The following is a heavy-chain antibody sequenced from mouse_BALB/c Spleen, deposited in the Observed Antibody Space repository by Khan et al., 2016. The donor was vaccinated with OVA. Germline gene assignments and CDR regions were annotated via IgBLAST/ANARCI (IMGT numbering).Heavy chain of an antibody. CDR1: GYTFSGYW. V-gene: IGHV1-9*01. CDR3: ARVNYGSRDYFDY. CDR2: ILPGSGSR. D-gene: IGHD1-1*01. J-gene: IGHJ2*01. Sequence: VELVESGAELMKPGASVKISCKATGYTFSGYWLEWVKQRPGHGLEWIGEILPGSGSRNYNEKFKGKATFTADISSKTTYMQLSSLTSEDSAVYYGARVNYGSRDYFDYWSQGTTLTVTS.